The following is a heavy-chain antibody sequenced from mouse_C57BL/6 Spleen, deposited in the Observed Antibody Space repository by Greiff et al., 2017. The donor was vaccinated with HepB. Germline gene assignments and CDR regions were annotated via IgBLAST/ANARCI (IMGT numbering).Heavy chain of an antibody. V-gene: IGHV10-1*01. Sequence: EVNVVESGGGLVQPKGSLKLSCAASGFSFNTYAMNWVRQAPGKGLEWVARIRSKSNNYATYYADSVKDRFTISRDDSESMLYLKMNNLKTEDTAMYYCVSDYSLGYWGQGTTLTVSS. CDR3: VSDYSLGY. CDR1: GFSFNTYA. J-gene: IGHJ2*01. CDR2: IRSKSNNYAT.